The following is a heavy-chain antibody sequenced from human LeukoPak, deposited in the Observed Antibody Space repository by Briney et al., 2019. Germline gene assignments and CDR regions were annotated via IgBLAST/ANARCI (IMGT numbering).Heavy chain of an antibody. D-gene: IGHD3-9*01. J-gene: IGHJ4*02. CDR1: GFTFSSYA. Sequence: GGSLRLSCAASGFTFSSYAMSWVRQAPGKGLEWVSAISGSGGSPYYADSVKGRFTISRDNSKNTLYLQMNSLRAEDTAVYYCAKDFAYYDILTGYYNDPDYWGQGTLVTVSS. CDR3: AKDFAYYDILTGYYNDPDY. V-gene: IGHV3-23*01. CDR2: ISGSGGSP.